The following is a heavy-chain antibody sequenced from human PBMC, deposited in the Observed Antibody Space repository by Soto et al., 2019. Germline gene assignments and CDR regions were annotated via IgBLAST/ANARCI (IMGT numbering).Heavy chain of an antibody. Sequence: GGSLRLSCAVPGGIFHGYGMHWVRQAPGKGLEWVAIIRVTGSNEEYADSVKGRFTISRDNSKSTLFLQMDSLRVEDTAIYYCAKAPLISCSGTKCYHFDSWGQGTLVTVSS. CDR3: AKAPLISCSGTKCYHFDS. D-gene: IGHD2-8*01. V-gene: IGHV3-30*02. CDR1: GGIFHGYG. J-gene: IGHJ4*02. CDR2: IRVTGSNE.